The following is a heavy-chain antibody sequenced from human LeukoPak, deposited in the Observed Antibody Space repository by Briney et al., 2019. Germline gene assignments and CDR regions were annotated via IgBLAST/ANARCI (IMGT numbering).Heavy chain of an antibody. Sequence: PSETLALTCTVSGGSISGFYWSWVRQPPGKGLEWIGYVFSSGSTNYNPSLKSRVTISVDTSRNQFSLRLSSVTAADTAVYYCARLPAATIDWFDPWGQGTLVTVSS. V-gene: IGHV4-59*01. CDR3: ARLPAATIDWFDP. CDR1: GGSISGFY. D-gene: IGHD5-12*01. CDR2: VFSSGST. J-gene: IGHJ5*02.